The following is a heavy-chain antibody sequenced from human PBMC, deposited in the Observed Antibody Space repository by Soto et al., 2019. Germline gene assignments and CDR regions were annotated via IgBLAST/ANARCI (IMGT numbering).Heavy chain of an antibody. CDR2: ISYSGNT. D-gene: IGHD3-16*01. CDR1: GGSIMSGY. CDR3: ALLSEEFYDSFFFDY. J-gene: IGHJ4*02. V-gene: IGHV4-59*01. Sequence: PSETRSLTCTVSGGSIMSGYWSWIRQTPGKGLEWIGYISYSGNTNYNPSLKSRVTMSVDTPKNQFSLRLSSVTTADTAVFYCALLSEEFYDSFFFDYWGQGSLVTVSS.